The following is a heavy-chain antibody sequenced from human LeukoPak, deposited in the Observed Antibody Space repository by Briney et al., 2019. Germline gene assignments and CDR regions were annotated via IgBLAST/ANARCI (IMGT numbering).Heavy chain of an antibody. CDR3: ARGSYYYEPYDY. V-gene: IGHV1-46*01. D-gene: IGHD3-22*01. CDR2: INPSGGST. J-gene: IGHJ4*02. Sequence: ASVKVSCKASGYTFTSYYMHWVRQAPGQGLEWMGIINPSGGSTSYAQKLQGRVTMTTDTSTSTAYMELRSLRSDDTAVYYCARGSYYYEPYDYWGQGTLVTVSS. CDR1: GYTFTSYY.